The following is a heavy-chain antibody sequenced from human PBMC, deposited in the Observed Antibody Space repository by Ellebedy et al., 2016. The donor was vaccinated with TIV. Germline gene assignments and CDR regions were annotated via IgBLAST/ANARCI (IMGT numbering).Heavy chain of an antibody. CDR2: ISGSGGST. Sequence: GGSLRLXXAASGFTFSSYAMSWVRQAPGKGLEWVSAISGSGGSTYYADSVKGRFTISRDNSKNTLYLQMNSLRAEDTAVYYCAIRYLEWLPKSVDYWGQGTLVTVSS. CDR3: AIRYLEWLPKSVDY. CDR1: GFTFSSYA. V-gene: IGHV3-23*01. J-gene: IGHJ4*02. D-gene: IGHD3-3*01.